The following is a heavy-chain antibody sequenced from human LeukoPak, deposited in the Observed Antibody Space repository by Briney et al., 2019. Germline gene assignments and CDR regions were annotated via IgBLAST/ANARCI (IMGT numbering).Heavy chain of an antibody. V-gene: IGHV1-18*01. CDR2: ISAYNGNT. CDR1: VYTFPSYG. D-gene: IGHD3-22*01. Sequence: GASVRVSCKASVYTFPSYGISWVRQAPGQGLEWMGWISAYNGNTHYAQKLQGRVTMTTDTSTSTAYMELRSLRSDDTAVYYCARGYYYDSSGYYYDYWGQGTLVTVSS. J-gene: IGHJ4*02. CDR3: ARGYYYDSSGYYYDY.